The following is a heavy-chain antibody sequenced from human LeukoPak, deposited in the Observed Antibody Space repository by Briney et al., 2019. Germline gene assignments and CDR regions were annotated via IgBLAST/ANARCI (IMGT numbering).Heavy chain of an antibody. CDR1: GFTFSSDG. Sequence: GGSLGLSCAASGFTFSSDGMHWVRQAPGKGLEWVAFIRYDGSNKYYADSVKGRFTISRDNSKNTLYLQMNSLRAEDTAVYYCAKDGTSLVAFDIWGQGTMVTVSS. V-gene: IGHV3-30*02. CDR3: AKDGTSLVAFDI. CDR2: IRYDGSNK. D-gene: IGHD1-26*01. J-gene: IGHJ3*02.